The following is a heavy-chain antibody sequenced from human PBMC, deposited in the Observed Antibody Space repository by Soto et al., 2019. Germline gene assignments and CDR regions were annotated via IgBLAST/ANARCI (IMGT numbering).Heavy chain of an antibody. CDR3: ARDGLGYCSGGSCAAYNWFDP. D-gene: IGHD2-15*01. V-gene: IGHV4-59*01. Sequence: PWETLSLTCTVSGISIRSYYWSWLRLPPEKRLTLIGPISYSGSTNYSPSLKSRVTMSIDTSKNQFSLKLSSVTAADTAVYYCARDGLGYCSGGSCAAYNWFDPWGQGTPV. J-gene: IGHJ5*02. CDR1: GISIRSYY. CDR2: ISYSGST.